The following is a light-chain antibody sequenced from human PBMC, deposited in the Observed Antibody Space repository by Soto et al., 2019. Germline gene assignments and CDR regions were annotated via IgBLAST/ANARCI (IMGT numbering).Light chain of an antibody. CDR2: KAS. CDR3: QQYNNYPWT. J-gene: IGKJ1*01. V-gene: IGKV1-5*03. CDR1: QSISSW. Sequence: DTQMTQTLSTLAAYVGVGVPITGRASQSISSWLTWSQQKPGKAPKLLIYKASSLESGVPSRFSGSGSGTEFTLTISSLQPDDFATYYCQQYNNYPWTFGQGTKVDI.